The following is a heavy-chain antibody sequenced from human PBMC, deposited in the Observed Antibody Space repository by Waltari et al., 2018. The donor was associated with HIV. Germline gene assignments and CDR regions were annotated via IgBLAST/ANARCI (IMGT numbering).Heavy chain of an antibody. V-gene: IGHV4-39*01. CDR3: AKHMTALVPFDY. CDR1: GGSTSSSSYY. D-gene: IGHD5-18*01. J-gene: IGHJ4*02. CDR2: IYYSGST. Sequence: QLQLQESGPGLVKPSETLSRTCSVSGGSTSSSSYYWGWIRQPPGKGLEWIGSIYYSGSTYYTPSLKSRVTISVDTSKNQFSLNLNSVTAADTAVYFCAKHMTALVPFDYWGQGTLVTVSS.